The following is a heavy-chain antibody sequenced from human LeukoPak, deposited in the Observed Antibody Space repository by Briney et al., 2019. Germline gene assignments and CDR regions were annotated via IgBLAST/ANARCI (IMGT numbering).Heavy chain of an antibody. D-gene: IGHD3-22*01. Sequence: NPSETLSLTCTVSGSYISSYYWSWIRQPPGKGLEWIGYIYYSGSTNYNPSLKSRVTISVDTSNNQFSLNLSSVTATDTAVSYCARVSYDSSGYYGTNAFDIWGQGTMVTVSS. CDR2: IYYSGST. CDR3: ARVSYDSSGYYGTNAFDI. J-gene: IGHJ3*02. V-gene: IGHV4-59*01. CDR1: GSYISSYY.